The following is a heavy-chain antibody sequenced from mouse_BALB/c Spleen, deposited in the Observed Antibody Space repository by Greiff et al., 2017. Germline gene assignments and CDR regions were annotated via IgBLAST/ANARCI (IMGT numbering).Heavy chain of an antibody. J-gene: IGHJ3*01. Sequence: EVQLQQSGPELVKPGASVKISCKASGYTFTDYNMPWVKQSHGKSLEWIGYIYPYNGGTGYNQKFKSKATLTVDNSSSTAYMELRRLTSEDSAVYYCARSLYYDYDQFAYWGQGTLVTVSA. CDR1: GYTFTDYN. CDR3: ARSLYYDYDQFAY. V-gene: IGHV1S29*02. D-gene: IGHD2-4*01. CDR2: IYPYNGGT.